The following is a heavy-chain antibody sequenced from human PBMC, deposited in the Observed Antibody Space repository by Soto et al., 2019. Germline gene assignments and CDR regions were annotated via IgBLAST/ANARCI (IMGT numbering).Heavy chain of an antibody. CDR1: GFSLSSVYYY. D-gene: IGHD6-13*01. V-gene: IGHV4-30-4*01. Sequence: SETLSLTYTFSGFSLSSVYYYLRWIRPPPGKGLEWIGYIYYSGSTYYNPSLKSRVTISVDTSKNQFSLKLSSVTAADTAVYYCAKSISSSWYYFDYCGQGTLVTGSS. CDR2: IYYSGST. J-gene: IGHJ4*02. CDR3: AKSISSSWYYFDY.